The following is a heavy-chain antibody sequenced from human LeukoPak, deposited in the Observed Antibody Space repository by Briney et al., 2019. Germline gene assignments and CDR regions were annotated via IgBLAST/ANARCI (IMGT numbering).Heavy chain of an antibody. CDR1: GGSISSYY. V-gene: IGHV4-59*01. D-gene: IGHD6-19*01. CDR2: IYYSGST. CDR3: ARDLAGDLGY. Sequence: PSETLSLTCTVSGGSISSYYWSWIRQPPGKGLEWIGYIYYSGSTNYNPSLKSRVTISVDTSKNQFSLKLSSVTAADTAVYYCARDLAGDLGYWGQGTLVTVSS. J-gene: IGHJ4*02.